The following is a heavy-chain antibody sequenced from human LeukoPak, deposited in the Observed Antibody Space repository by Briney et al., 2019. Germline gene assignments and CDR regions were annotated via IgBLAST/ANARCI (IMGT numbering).Heavy chain of an antibody. V-gene: IGHV3-30*18. CDR2: ISYDGSNK. D-gene: IGHD2-8*01. J-gene: IGHJ6*03. CDR3: ANGYCTNGVCYLYYYYYMDV. Sequence: PGGSLRLSCAASGFTFSSYTMNWVRQAPGKGLEWVAVISYDGSNKYYADSVKGRFTISRDNSKNTLYLQMNSLRAEDTAVYYCANGYCTNGVCYLYYYYYMDVWGKGTTVTVSS. CDR1: GFTFSSYT.